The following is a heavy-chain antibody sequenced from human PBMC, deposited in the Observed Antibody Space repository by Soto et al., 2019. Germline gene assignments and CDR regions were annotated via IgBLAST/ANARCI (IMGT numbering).Heavy chain of an antibody. CDR3: AYAYDFLSGTNWFDP. CDR2: IYWDDAK. CDR1: GFSLSTSGVG. D-gene: IGHD3-3*01. V-gene: IGHV2-5*02. Sequence: QITLKESGPTLVKPTQTLTLTCTFSGFSLSTSGVGVVWIRQPPGKALEWLALIYWDDAKRYSPSLRSRLTTPKDTSKTQVVLTMTNMGPMDTGTYYCAYAYDFLSGTNWFDPWGQGTLVTVSS. J-gene: IGHJ5*02.